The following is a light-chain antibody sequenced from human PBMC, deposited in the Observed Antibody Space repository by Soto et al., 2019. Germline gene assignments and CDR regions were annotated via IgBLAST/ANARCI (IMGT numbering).Light chain of an antibody. CDR1: QSVSIN. Sequence: EIVMTQSPATLSVSPGERATLSCRASQSVSINVAWYQQKPGQAPRLLIYGASTRATGSPDRFSASGSATEFTLTISSLLSEDFAVYYCQQYNDWPRTFGQGTKVDIK. CDR3: QQYNDWPRT. CDR2: GAS. J-gene: IGKJ1*01. V-gene: IGKV3-15*01.